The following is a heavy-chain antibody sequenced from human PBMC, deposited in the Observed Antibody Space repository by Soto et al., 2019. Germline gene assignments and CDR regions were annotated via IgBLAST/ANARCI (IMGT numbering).Heavy chain of an antibody. CDR2: INAGNGNT. CDR3: ARVKSVAGDVVTAIAPQRPKPFDY. Sequence: ASVKVSCKASGYTFTSYAMHWVRQAPGQRLEWMGWINAGNGNTKYSQKFQGRVTITRDTSASTAYMELSSLRSEDAAVYYCARVKSVAGDVVTAIAPQRPKPFDYWGQGTLVTVSS. V-gene: IGHV1-3*01. CDR1: GYTFTSYA. J-gene: IGHJ4*02. D-gene: IGHD2-21*02.